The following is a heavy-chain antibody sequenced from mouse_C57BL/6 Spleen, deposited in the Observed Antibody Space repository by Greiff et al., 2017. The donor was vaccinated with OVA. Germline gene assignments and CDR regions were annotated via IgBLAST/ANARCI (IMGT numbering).Heavy chain of an antibody. D-gene: IGHD2-3*01. CDR3: ARHEEGGGIYDGYLAGFAY. Sequence: QVQLKQSGAELVKPGASVKLSCKASGYTFTEYTIHWVKQRSGQGLEWIGWFYPGSGSIKYNEKFKDKATLTADKSSSTVYMELSRLTSEDSAVYFCARHEEGGGIYDGYLAGFAYWGQGTLVTVSA. V-gene: IGHV1-62-2*01. J-gene: IGHJ3*01. CDR2: FYPGSGSI. CDR1: GYTFTEYT.